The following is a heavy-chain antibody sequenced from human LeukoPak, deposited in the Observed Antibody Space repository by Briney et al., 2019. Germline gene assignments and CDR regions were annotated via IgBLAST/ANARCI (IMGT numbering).Heavy chain of an antibody. CDR3: AGVMRGAFDI. J-gene: IGHJ3*02. Sequence: PGGSLRLSCAASGLTVSSNDMNWVRQAPGRGLEWVSLLYSGGNTYYADSVKGRFTISRDNSNDTLYLQLDSLRAEDTAIYYCAGVMRGAFDIWGQGTLVTVSS. CDR2: LYSGGNT. CDR1: GLTVSSND. V-gene: IGHV3-53*01.